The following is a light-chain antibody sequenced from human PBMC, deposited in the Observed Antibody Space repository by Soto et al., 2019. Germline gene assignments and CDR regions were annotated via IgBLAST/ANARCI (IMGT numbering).Light chain of an antibody. CDR2: EVS. CDR3: SSYTSSGTYV. V-gene: IGLV2-14*01. CDR1: SSDVGGYGS. Sequence: QSVLTQPASVSGPPGQSITISCTGTSSDVGGYGSVSWYQQHPGKAPKLTIYEVSNRPSGVSNRFSGSKSGNTASLTISGLQAEDDADYYCSSYTSSGTYVFGTGTKVTVL. J-gene: IGLJ1*01.